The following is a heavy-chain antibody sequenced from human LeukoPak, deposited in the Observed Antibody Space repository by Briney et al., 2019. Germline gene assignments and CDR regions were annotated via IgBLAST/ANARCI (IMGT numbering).Heavy chain of an antibody. J-gene: IGHJ4*02. V-gene: IGHV3-21*01. CDR1: GFTFSSYS. Sequence: GGSLRLSCAASGFTFSSYSMNWVRQAPGKGLEWVSSISSSSYIYYADSVKGRFTISRDNAKNSLYLQMNSLRAEDTAVYYCAREPPDTYDSSGYPAPRGDYWGQGTLVTVSS. CDR3: AREPPDTYDSSGYPAPRGDY. CDR2: ISSSSYI. D-gene: IGHD3-22*01.